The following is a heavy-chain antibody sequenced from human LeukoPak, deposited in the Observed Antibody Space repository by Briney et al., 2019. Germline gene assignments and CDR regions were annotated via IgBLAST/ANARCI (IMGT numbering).Heavy chain of an antibody. J-gene: IGHJ6*02. CDR3: AKPRGYCSGGSCYSYYYYGMDV. CDR1: GFTFSSYA. D-gene: IGHD2-15*01. CDR2: ISGSGGST. V-gene: IGHV3-23*01. Sequence: ASLRLSCAASGFTFSSYAMSWVRQAPGKGLEWVSGISGSGGSTYYADSVEGRFTISRDNSKNTLYLQMNSLRAEDAAVYYCAKPRGYCSGGSCYSYYYYGMDVWGQGTTVTVSS.